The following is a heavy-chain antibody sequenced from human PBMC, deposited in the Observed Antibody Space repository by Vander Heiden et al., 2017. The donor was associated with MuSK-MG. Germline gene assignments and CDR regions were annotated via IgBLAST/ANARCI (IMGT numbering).Heavy chain of an antibody. CDR1: GFTFSSYW. V-gene: IGHV3-74*01. D-gene: IGHD1-26*01. Sequence: EVQLVESGGGLVQPGGSLRLSCAASGFTFSSYWMHWVRQAPGKGLVWVARINSDGSSTSYADSVKGRFTISRDNAKNTLYLQMNSLRAEDTAVYYCARDSGSYYVYAFDIWGQGTMVTVSS. CDR2: INSDGSST. J-gene: IGHJ3*02. CDR3: ARDSGSYYVYAFDI.